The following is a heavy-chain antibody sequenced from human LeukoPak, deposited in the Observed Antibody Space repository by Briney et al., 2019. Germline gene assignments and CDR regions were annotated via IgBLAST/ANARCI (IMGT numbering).Heavy chain of an antibody. V-gene: IGHV3-7*03. CDR3: AKGGSAKFDY. CDR2: IKQDGSEK. CDR1: GFTFSRYN. D-gene: IGHD6-25*01. J-gene: IGHJ4*02. Sequence: GGSLTLSCAASGFTFSRYNMSWVRQAPGKGLEWVANIKQDGSEKYYVDSVKGRFTISRDNAKNSLYLQMNTLRAEDTAVYYCAKGGSAKFDYWGQGTLVTVSS.